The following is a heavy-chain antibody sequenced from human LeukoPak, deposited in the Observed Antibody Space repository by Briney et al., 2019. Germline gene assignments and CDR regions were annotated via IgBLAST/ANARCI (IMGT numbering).Heavy chain of an antibody. J-gene: IGHJ4*02. CDR2: IYYSGST. D-gene: IGHD2-15*01. CDR1: GGSISSGDYY. CDR3: ARAGCSGGSCYPDPYYFDY. Sequence: PSQTLSLTCTVSGGSISSGDYYWSWIRQPPGKGLEWIGNIYYSGSTYYNPSLKSRVTISVDTSKNQFSLKLSSVTAADTAVYYCARAGCSGGSCYPDPYYFDYWGQGTLVTVSS. V-gene: IGHV4-30-4*01.